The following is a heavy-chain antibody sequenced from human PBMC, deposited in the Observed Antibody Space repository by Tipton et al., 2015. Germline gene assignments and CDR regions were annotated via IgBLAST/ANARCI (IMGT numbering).Heavy chain of an antibody. J-gene: IGHJ6*02. CDR3: ARGDRNIYGVYFYYYGMDV. D-gene: IGHD5-18*01. Sequence: WVRQAPGKGLEWIGSIYYDGTDYLNPSLKSRVTISVDTSKNQVSLNLSSVTAADTAVYYCARGDRNIYGVYFYYYGMDVWGQGTTVTVSS. V-gene: IGHV4-39*07. CDR2: IYYDGTD.